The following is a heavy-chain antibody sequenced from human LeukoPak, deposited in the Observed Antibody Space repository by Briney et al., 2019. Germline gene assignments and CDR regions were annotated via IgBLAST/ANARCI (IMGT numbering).Heavy chain of an antibody. D-gene: IGHD3/OR15-3a*01. CDR3: ARVERSDWEYAFDI. V-gene: IGHV1-69*05. CDR2: IIPIFGTA. CDR1: GGTFSSYA. Sequence: GASVKVSCKASGGTFSSYAISWVRQAPGQGLEWMGRIIPIFGTANYAQKFQGRVTITTDESTSTAYMELSSLRSEDTAVYYCARVERSDWEYAFDIWGQGTMVTVSS. J-gene: IGHJ3*02.